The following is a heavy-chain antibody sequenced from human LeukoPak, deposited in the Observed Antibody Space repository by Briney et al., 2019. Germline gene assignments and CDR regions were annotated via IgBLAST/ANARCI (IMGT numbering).Heavy chain of an antibody. Sequence: ASVKVSCKASGYTFTSYGISWVRQAPGQGLEWMGCISAYNGNTNYAQKLQGRVTMTTDTSTSTAYMELRSLRSDDTAVYYCARGVSGYCSSTSCSRGFDPWGQGTLVTVSS. D-gene: IGHD2-2*01. J-gene: IGHJ5*02. CDR3: ARGVSGYCSSTSCSRGFDP. V-gene: IGHV1-18*01. CDR1: GYTFTSYG. CDR2: ISAYNGNT.